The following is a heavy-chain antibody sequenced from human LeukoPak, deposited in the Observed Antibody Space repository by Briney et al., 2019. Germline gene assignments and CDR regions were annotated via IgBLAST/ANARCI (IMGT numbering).Heavy chain of an antibody. J-gene: IGHJ4*02. CDR1: GFTFSKSW. CDR2: IKQDGSET. CDR3: ARDRSISGVVIIDF. V-gene: IGHV3-7*01. Sequence: GGSLRLSCAASGFTFSKSWMTWVRQAPGKGLEWVANIKQDGSETYYVDSVMGRFTISRDNAKNSVYLQMNSLRAEDTAVYFCARDRSISGVVIIDFWGQGTLATVSS. D-gene: IGHD3-3*01.